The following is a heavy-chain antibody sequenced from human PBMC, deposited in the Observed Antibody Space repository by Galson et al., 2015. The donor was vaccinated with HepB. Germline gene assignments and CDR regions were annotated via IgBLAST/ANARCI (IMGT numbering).Heavy chain of an antibody. Sequence: SLRLSCAASGFTFDDYAMHWVRQAPGKGLEWVSGISWNSGSIGYADSVKGRFTISRDNAKNSLYLQMNSLRAEDTALYYCAKDLEYYYDKGRAFDIWGQGTMVTVSS. J-gene: IGHJ3*02. CDR3: AKDLEYYYDKGRAFDI. CDR2: ISWNSGSI. CDR1: GFTFDDYA. D-gene: IGHD3-22*01. V-gene: IGHV3-9*01.